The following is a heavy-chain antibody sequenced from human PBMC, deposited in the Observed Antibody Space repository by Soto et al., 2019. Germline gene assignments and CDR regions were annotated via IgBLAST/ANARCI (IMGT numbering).Heavy chain of an antibody. J-gene: IGHJ5*02. CDR1: GCSISSYY. CDR3: ARGNGPGDYIWGSYPVWFDP. V-gene: IGHV4-59*01. Sequence: SETLSLTCPFSGCSISSYYWSWIRQPPGKGLEWIGYIYYSGSTNYNPSLKSRVTISVDTSKNQFSLKLSSVTAADTAVYYCARGNGPGDYIWGSYPVWFDPWGQGTLVTVSS. D-gene: IGHD3-16*02. CDR2: IYYSGST.